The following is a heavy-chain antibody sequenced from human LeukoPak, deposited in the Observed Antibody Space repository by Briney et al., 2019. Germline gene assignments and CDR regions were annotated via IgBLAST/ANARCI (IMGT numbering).Heavy chain of an antibody. J-gene: IGHJ4*02. CDR2: ISSSSSTI. V-gene: IGHV3-48*01. CDR1: GFTFSSYS. Sequence: HPGGSLRLSCAASGFTFSSYSMNWVRQAPGKGLEWVSYISSSSSTIYYADSVKGRFTISRDNAKNSLYLQMNSLRAEDTAVYYCARDSPDYDFWSGYPQFDYWGQETLVTVSS. D-gene: IGHD3-3*01. CDR3: ARDSPDYDFWSGYPQFDY.